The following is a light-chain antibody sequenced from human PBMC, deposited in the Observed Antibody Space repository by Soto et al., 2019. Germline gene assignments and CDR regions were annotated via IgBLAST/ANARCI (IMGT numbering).Light chain of an antibody. V-gene: IGKV2-28*01. CDR3: MQALQTPWT. CDR2: VGS. Sequence: DIVMTQSPLSLSVTPGEPAAISCRSSQSLRQSNGYNYLDWYLQKPGQSPQLLIYVGSTRAPGVPDRFSGTGSGTDLTLKISRVQTEDVGVYYCMQALQTPWTFCQGTKVEI. CDR1: QSLRQSNGYNY. J-gene: IGKJ1*01.